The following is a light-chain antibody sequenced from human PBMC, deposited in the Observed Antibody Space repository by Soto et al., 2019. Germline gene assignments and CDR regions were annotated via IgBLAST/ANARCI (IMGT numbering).Light chain of an antibody. V-gene: IGKV2-28*01. Sequence: DIVMTQSPLSLPVTPGEPASISCRSSQSLLHSNGYNYLDWYLQKPGQSPQPLIYLGSNRASGVPDRFSGSGSGTDFTLKISRVEAEDVGVYYCMQAKQTPFTFGGGTKVDIK. CDR1: QSLLHSNGYNY. CDR3: MQAKQTPFT. J-gene: IGKJ4*01. CDR2: LGS.